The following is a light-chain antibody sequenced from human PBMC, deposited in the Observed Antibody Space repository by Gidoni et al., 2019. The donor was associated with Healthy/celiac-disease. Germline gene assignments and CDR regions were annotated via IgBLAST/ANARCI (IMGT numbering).Light chain of an antibody. J-gene: IGKJ5*01. CDR3: QQSYSTLIT. Sequence: DILMSPSSSSLSASVGDRVTITCRASQSISSYLNWYQQKPGKAPKLLIYAASSLQSGVPSRFSGSGSGTDFTLTISSLQPEDVATYYCQQSYSTLITFGQGTRLEIK. CDR2: AAS. CDR1: QSISSY. V-gene: IGKV1-39*01.